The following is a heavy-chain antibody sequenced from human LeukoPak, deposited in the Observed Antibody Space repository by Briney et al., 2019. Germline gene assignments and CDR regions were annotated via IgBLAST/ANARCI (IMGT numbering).Heavy chain of an antibody. CDR3: ARWSYDDSSGHYPKRGRIFDY. Sequence: GESLKISCKGSGYSFTNYWIGWVRQLPGKGLEWMGIIYPGDSDTRYSPSFEGQVTISADKSISTAYLQWSSLKASDTAMYYCARWSYDDSSGHYPKRGRIFDYWGQGTLVTVSS. CDR2: IYPGDSDT. V-gene: IGHV5-51*01. CDR1: GYSFTNYW. D-gene: IGHD3-22*01. J-gene: IGHJ4*02.